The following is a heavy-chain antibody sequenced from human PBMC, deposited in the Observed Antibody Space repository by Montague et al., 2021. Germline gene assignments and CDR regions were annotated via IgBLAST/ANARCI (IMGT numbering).Heavy chain of an antibody. CDR3: ASWMD. Sequence: SETLSLTCTLSGAYISNYNWFWIQQPPGKGLEWIGYIAHTGETNYNPSLKSPVTMSVDTSNKQFSLRFSLETAADTAVFYCASWMDWGQGKLVTVSS. J-gene: IGHJ4*02. D-gene: IGHD2-2*03. V-gene: IGHV4-59*01. CDR1: GAYISNYN. CDR2: IAHTGET.